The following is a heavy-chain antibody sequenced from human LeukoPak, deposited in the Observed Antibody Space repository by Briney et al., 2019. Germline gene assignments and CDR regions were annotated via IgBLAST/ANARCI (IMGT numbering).Heavy chain of an antibody. D-gene: IGHD6-13*01. CDR3: ARGRIAAAAFDI. CDR2: ISSSSSYI. Sequence: GGSLRLSCAASGFTFSSYSMNWVRQAPGKGLEWVSSISSSSSYIYYADPVKGRFTISRDNAKNSLYLQMNSLRAEDTAVYYCARGRIAAAAFDIWGQGTMVTVSS. J-gene: IGHJ3*02. CDR1: GFTFSSYS. V-gene: IGHV3-21*01.